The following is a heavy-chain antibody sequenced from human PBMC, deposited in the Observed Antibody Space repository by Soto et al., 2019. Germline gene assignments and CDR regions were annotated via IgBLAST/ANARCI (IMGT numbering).Heavy chain of an antibody. D-gene: IGHD7-27*01. V-gene: IGHV1-69*13. CDR3: AIENWGPGGHYFDY. CDR1: GGTFNSFG. Sequence: SVKVSCKAYGGTFNSFGIKWVRQAPGQGLEWVGGIIPVFGTINYAQKFRGRVTITADASTSTSYMELSSLRSDDTAVYYCAIENWGPGGHYFDYWGQGTLVTVSS. CDR2: IIPVFGTI. J-gene: IGHJ4*02.